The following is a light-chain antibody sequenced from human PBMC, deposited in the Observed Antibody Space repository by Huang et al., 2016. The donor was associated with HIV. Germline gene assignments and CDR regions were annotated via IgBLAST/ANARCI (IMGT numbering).Light chain of an antibody. V-gene: IGKV1-NL1*01. CDR1: QAISNS. CDR2: SAS. CDR3: QQYYGTPT. Sequence: DIRVTQSPSSLSTSVGDRVTITCRASQAISNSLAWYQQRPGKAPKLLVHSASTLENGVPSRFSGSGSGADYTLAVSSLQPKDFATYYCQQYYGTPTFGLGTRLEIK. J-gene: IGKJ1*01.